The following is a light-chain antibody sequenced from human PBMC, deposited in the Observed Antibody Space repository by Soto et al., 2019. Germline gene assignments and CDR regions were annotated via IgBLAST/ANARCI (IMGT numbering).Light chain of an antibody. CDR2: DVS. CDR1: SSDVGGYNY. J-gene: IGLJ1*01. Sequence: VLTQPASVSGSPGQSITISCTGTSSDVGGYNYVSWYQQHPGKAPKLMIYDVSNRPSGVSNRFSGSKSGNTASLTISGLQAEDEADYYCSSYTSSSTGVFGTGTKLTVL. V-gene: IGLV2-14*01. CDR3: SSYTSSSTGV.